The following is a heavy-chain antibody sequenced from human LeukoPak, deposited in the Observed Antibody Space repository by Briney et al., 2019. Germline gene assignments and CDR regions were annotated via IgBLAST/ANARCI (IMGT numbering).Heavy chain of an antibody. J-gene: IGHJ4*02. Sequence: GGSLKFSCAAPGFTFGASYMSWINQAQGKGREWASYISSASSYTNYADSVKGRFTISRDNAKNSLYLQMNSLRGEDTAVYYCARGRYCSGGRCYSDFDYWGQGTLVTVFS. D-gene: IGHD2-15*01. V-gene: IGHV3-11*06. CDR3: ARGRYCSGGRCYSDFDY. CDR2: ISSASSYT. CDR1: GFTFGASY.